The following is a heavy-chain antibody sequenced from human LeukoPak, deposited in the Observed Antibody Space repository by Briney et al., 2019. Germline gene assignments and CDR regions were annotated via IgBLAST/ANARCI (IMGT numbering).Heavy chain of an antibody. Sequence: GGSLRLSCAASGFTVSSNYMSWVRQAPGKGLEWVSVIYSGGSTYYADSVKGRFTISRDNSKNTLYLQMNSLRAEDTAVYYCAKKSRGSGSYYGDYWGQGILVTVSS. CDR1: GFTVSSNY. V-gene: IGHV3-53*01. J-gene: IGHJ4*02. D-gene: IGHD3-10*01. CDR3: AKKSRGSGSYYGDY. CDR2: IYSGGST.